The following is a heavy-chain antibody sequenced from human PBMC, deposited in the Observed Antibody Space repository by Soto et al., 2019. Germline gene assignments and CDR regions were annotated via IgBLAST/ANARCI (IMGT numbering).Heavy chain of an antibody. Sequence: SETLSLACTVSGGSISSYYWSWIRQPPGKGLEWIGYIYYSGSTNYNPSLKSRVTISVDTSKNQFSLKLSSVTAADTAVYYCARGDTLLWFGEKVYYVMDVWGQGTTVTVS. CDR1: GGSISSYY. CDR3: ARGDTLLWFGEKVYYVMDV. V-gene: IGHV4-59*01. J-gene: IGHJ6*02. D-gene: IGHD3-10*01. CDR2: IYYSGST.